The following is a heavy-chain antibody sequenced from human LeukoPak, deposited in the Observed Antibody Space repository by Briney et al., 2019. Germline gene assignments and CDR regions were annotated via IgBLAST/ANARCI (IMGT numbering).Heavy chain of an antibody. Sequence: GASVKVSCKASGYSFPSYGISWVRQAPGQGPEWLGWISPYNGNTNYAQKLQGRATMTTDTSTSTAYMELRSLRSDDTAVYYCARDSALFYGGNYFDYWGQGTLVTVSS. D-gene: IGHD4-23*01. CDR2: ISPYNGNT. J-gene: IGHJ4*02. CDR1: GYSFPSYG. CDR3: ARDSALFYGGNYFDY. V-gene: IGHV1-18*01.